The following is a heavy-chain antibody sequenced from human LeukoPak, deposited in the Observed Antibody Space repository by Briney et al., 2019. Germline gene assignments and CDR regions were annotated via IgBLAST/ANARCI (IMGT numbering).Heavy chain of an antibody. Sequence: GRSLRLSCAASGFTLSSYSMSWVRQAPGKGLEWVSAMSGSDTGSWYADSVKGRFTISRDTSKTTLYLQMNSLRAEDTAIYYCAKDARSFGGTYFDYWGQGIRVTVSS. CDR2: MSGSDTGS. CDR1: GFTLSSYS. V-gene: IGHV3-23*01. J-gene: IGHJ4*02. D-gene: IGHD4-23*01. CDR3: AKDARSFGGTYFDY.